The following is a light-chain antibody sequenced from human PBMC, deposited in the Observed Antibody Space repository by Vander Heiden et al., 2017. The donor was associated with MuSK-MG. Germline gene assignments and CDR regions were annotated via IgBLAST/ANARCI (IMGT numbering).Light chain of an antibody. CDR2: GSS. CDR3: QKYNSAPFT. CDR1: QGINTY. V-gene: IGKV1-27*01. Sequence: DIQMTQSPSSLSASVGDRVTITCRASQGINTYLAWFQQKPGKVPKLLIDGSSTLQPGVPSRFSGSGSGTDFTLTISSLQPGDVATYYCQKYNSAPFTFGPGTKVXIK. J-gene: IGKJ3*01.